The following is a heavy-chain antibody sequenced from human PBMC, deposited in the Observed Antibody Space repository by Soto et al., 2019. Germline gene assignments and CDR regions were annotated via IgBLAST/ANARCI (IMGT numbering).Heavy chain of an antibody. CDR1: GFTFSDYA. V-gene: IGHV3-23*01. Sequence: GGSLRLSCAASGFTFSDYAMSWVRQAPGKGLEWVSAISGSGGSTYYADSVKGRFTVSRDNSKNTLYLQMNSLRAEDTAVYYCAKGGTATLPGTFDPWGQGTLVTVSS. D-gene: IGHD2-21*02. CDR3: AKGGTATLPGTFDP. J-gene: IGHJ5*02. CDR2: ISGSGGST.